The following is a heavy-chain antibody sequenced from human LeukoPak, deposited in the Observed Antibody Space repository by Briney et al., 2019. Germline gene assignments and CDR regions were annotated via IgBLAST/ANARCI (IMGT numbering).Heavy chain of an antibody. CDR2: IYYSGST. D-gene: IGHD3-9*01. CDR1: GGSISSGNYF. CDR3: ARDSYYDISTGYYPYYYYGMDV. Sequence: SETLSLTCIVSGGSISSGNYFWSWIRQSPGTGLEWIGYIYYSGSTYCNPSLESRVTISIDTSKNQFSLRLSSVTAADTAVYYCARDSYYDISTGYYPYYYYGMDVWGQGTTVTVSS. V-gene: IGHV4-30-4*01. J-gene: IGHJ6*02.